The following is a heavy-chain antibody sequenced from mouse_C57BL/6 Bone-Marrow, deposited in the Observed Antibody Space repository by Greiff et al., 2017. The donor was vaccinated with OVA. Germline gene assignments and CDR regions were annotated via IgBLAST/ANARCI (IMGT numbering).Heavy chain of an antibody. CDR1: GYAFTNYL. CDR2: INPGSGGT. D-gene: IGHD2-10*02. V-gene: IGHV1-54*01. CDR3: ARAGYGKNLWTLDY. Sequence: VQLQQSGAELVRPGTSVKVSCKASGYAFTNYLIEWVKQRPGQGLEWIGVINPGSGGTNYNEKFKGKATLTADKSSSPAYMQLSSLTSADSAVYFCARAGYGKNLWTLDYWGQGTSVTVSS. J-gene: IGHJ4*01.